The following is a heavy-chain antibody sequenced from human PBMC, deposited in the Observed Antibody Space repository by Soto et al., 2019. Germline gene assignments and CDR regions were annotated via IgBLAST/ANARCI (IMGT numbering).Heavy chain of an antibody. J-gene: IGHJ3*01. V-gene: IGHV5-51*01. CDR3: ARHGYSSPDDAFDF. CDR2: IHPGDSDT. CDR1: GYIFTTYW. D-gene: IGHD5-12*01. Sequence: PGESLKISCKASGYIFTTYWIAWVRQMPGKGLEWMGIIHPGDSDTRYSPSFQGQVTISADKSINIAYLQWSSLTASDTAIYYCARHGYSSPDDAFDFWGQGTMVTVSS.